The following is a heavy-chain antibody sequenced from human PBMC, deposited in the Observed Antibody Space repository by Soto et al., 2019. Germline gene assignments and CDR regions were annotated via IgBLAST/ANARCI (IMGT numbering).Heavy chain of an antibody. CDR1: GFTLSNYG. V-gene: IGHV3-30*03. Sequence: QVQLVESGGGVVKPGRSLRLSCAASGFTLSNYGMNWVRQAPGKGLEWVAMISHNGTTKYYADSEKGRFTISRDNSKNALYLYMKIKRAGDTGVYDCSSDRVGGQYVSGYDFWGQGAVVTVSS. CDR3: SSDRVGGQYVSGYDF. D-gene: IGHD3-16*01. CDR2: ISHNGTTK. J-gene: IGHJ4*02.